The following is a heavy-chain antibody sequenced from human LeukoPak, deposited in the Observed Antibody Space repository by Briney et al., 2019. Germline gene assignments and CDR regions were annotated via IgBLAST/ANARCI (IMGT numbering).Heavy chain of an antibody. CDR3: ARSRYCSSTSCPKGPWFDP. CDR1: GYTFTSYY. D-gene: IGHD2-2*01. V-gene: IGHV1-2*02. Sequence: ASVKVSCKASGYTFTSYYMHWVRQAPGQGLEWMGWINPNSGGTNYAQKFQGRVTMTRDTSISTAYMELSRLRSDDTAVYYCARSRYCSSTSCPKGPWFDPWGQGTLVTVSS. CDR2: INPNSGGT. J-gene: IGHJ5*02.